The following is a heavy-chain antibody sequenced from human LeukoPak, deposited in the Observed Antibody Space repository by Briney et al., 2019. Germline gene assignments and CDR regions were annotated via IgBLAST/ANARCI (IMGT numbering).Heavy chain of an antibody. D-gene: IGHD3-22*01. CDR3: ARSIGHYYYDSSGYLDY. CDR2: IYPGDSDT. V-gene: IGHV5-51*01. J-gene: IGHJ4*02. CDR1: GHRFTTYW. Sequence: GESLKISCKGSGHRFTTYWIGWVRQRPGKGLEWMGIIYPGDSDTRYSPSFQGQVTISVDKSITTAYLQWSSLKASGTAMYYCARSIGHYYYDSSGYLDYWGQGTLVTVSS.